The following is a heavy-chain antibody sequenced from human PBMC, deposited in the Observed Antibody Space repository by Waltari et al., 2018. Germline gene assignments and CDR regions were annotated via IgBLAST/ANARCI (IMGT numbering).Heavy chain of an antibody. CDR1: GYSFTGHY. J-gene: IGHJ6*03. Sequence: QVQVVQSGAEVRKPGASVEVSCKASGYSFTGHYMHWVRQAPGQGLEWMGWVNPNTGYTNYAQKFQGRVAMTRDTSISTAYMELSRLTSDDTAVYFCAREVSGYYYMDVWGKGTTVTISS. CDR3: AREVSGYYYMDV. V-gene: IGHV1-2*02. D-gene: IGHD6-6*01. CDR2: VNPNTGYT.